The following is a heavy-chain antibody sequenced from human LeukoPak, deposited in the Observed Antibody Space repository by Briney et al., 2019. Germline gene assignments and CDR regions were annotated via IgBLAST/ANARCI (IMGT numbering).Heavy chain of an antibody. J-gene: IGHJ4*02. CDR2: IYHSGST. D-gene: IGHD3-10*01. CDR1: GGSISSSNW. Sequence: SGTLSLTCAVSGGSISSSNWWSWVCQPPGKGLAWIGEIYHSGSTNYNPSLKSRVTISVDKSKNQFSMKLSSVTAADTAVYYCARVDGDYYGSGSYYKYWGQGTLVTVSS. CDR3: ARVDGDYYGSGSYYKY. V-gene: IGHV4-4*02.